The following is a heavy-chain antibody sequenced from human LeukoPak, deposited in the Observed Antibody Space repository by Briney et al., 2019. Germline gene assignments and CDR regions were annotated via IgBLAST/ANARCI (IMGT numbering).Heavy chain of an antibody. Sequence: QPSETLSLTCAVYGGSFSGYYWSWIRQPPGKGLEWIGEINHSGSTNYNPSPKSRVTISVDTSKNQFSLKLSSVTAADTAVYYCARALRSSGTHTRDDVWFDPWGQGTLVTVSS. V-gene: IGHV4-34*01. D-gene: IGHD3-10*02. CDR2: INHSGST. CDR3: ARALRSSGTHTRDDVWFDP. J-gene: IGHJ5*02. CDR1: GGSFSGYY.